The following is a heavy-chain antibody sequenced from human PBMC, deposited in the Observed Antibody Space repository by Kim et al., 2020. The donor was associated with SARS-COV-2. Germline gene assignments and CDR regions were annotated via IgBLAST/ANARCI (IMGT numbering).Heavy chain of an antibody. V-gene: IGHV3-33*08. CDR1: GFTFSSYG. Sequence: GGSLRLSCAASGFTFSSYGMHWVRQAPGKGLEWVAVIWYDGSNKYYADSVKGRFTISRDNSKNTLYLQMNSLRAEDTAVYYCARDSLDSSGYSPRDYDAFDIWGQGTMVTVSS. CDR3: ARDSLDSSGYSPRDYDAFDI. J-gene: IGHJ3*02. D-gene: IGHD3-22*01. CDR2: IWYDGSNK.